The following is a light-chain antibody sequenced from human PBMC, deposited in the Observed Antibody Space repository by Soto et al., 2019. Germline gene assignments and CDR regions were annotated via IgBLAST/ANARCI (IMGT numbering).Light chain of an antibody. CDR2: DAS. CDR1: QSISRW. J-gene: IGKJ1*01. Sequence: DIQMTQSPSTLSASVGDRVTITCRASQSISRWLAWYQQKPGKAPKVLIWDASSLQRGVPSRFSGSGSGTEFTLTISCLQPDDFATYYCQQYNDYSTWTFGQGTKVDIK. CDR3: QQYNDYSTWT. V-gene: IGKV1-5*01.